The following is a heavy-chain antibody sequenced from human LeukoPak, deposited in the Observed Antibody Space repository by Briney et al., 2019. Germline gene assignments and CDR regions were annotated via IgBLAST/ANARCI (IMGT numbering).Heavy chain of an antibody. Sequence: GGSLRLSCAASGFTFSSYAMSWVRQAPGKGLEWVSSISGSGGSTYHPDSVKGRFTSSRDNSKNTLYLQTNSLRAEDPAVYYCANAITVFSFDYWGQGTLVTVSS. CDR2: ISGSGGST. CDR1: GFTFSSYA. CDR3: ANAITVFSFDY. V-gene: IGHV3-23*01. J-gene: IGHJ4*02. D-gene: IGHD3-9*01.